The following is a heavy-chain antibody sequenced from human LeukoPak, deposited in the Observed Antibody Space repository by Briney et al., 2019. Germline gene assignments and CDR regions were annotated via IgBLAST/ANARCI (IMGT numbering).Heavy chain of an antibody. CDR1: GGSISSYY. D-gene: IGHD3-16*02. CDR2: IYYSGST. CDR3: ARGRYDYIWGSYRLYYYYYYMDV. V-gene: IGHV4-59*01. J-gene: IGHJ6*03. Sequence: KPSETLSLTCTVSGGSISSYYWSWIRQPPGKGLERIGYIYYSGSTNYNPSLKSRVTISVDTSKNQFSLKLSSVTAADTAVYYCARGRYDYIWGSYRLYYYYYYMDVWGKGTTVTVSS.